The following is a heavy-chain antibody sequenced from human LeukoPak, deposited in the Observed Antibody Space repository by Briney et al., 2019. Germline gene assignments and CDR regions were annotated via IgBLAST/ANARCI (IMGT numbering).Heavy chain of an antibody. CDR1: GGSISSGGYF. D-gene: IGHD2-2*01. CDR2: IYYSGST. V-gene: IGHV4-31*11. Sequence: SQTLSLTCAVSGGSISSGGYFWSWIRQHPGKGLEWLGYIYYSGSTNYNLSLKSRVTISVDTSKNQFSLKLSSVTAADTAVYYCARLIRRYANWFDPWGQGTLVTVSS. CDR3: ARLIRRYANWFDP. J-gene: IGHJ5*02.